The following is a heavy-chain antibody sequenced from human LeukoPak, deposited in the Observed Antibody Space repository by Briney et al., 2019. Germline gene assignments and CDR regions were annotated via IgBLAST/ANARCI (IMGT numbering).Heavy chain of an antibody. CDR2: INYSGST. D-gene: IGHD2-15*01. CDR3: ARQGLLTDY. V-gene: IGHV4-59*08. CDR1: GGSISSYY. Sequence: SETLSLTCTGSGGSISSYYWSWIRQPPGKGLEWIGYINYSGSTNYNPSLKSRVTISVDTSKNQFSLKLSSVTAADTAVYYCARQGLLTDYWGQGTLVTVSS. J-gene: IGHJ4*02.